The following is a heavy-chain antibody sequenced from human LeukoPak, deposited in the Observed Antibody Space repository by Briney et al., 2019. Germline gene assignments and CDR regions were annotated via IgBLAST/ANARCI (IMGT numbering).Heavy chain of an antibody. CDR2: IKQDGSEK. J-gene: IGHJ4*02. D-gene: IGHD5-18*01. CDR3: ARDLSGIAGYTYGRGIDY. V-gene: IGHV3-7*01. Sequence: SGGSLRLSCAASGFTFSSYWMSWVRQAPGKGLEWVAKIKQDGSEKYYVDSVKGRFTISRDNAKNSLYLQMNSLRAEDTAVYYCARDLSGIAGYTYGRGIDYWGQGTLVTVSS. CDR1: GFTFSSYW.